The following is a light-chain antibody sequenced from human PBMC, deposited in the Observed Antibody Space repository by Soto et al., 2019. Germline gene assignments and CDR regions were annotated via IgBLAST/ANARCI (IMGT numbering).Light chain of an antibody. Sequence: DMQLTQSPSFLSASVGDRVTITCRASQGISSYLAWYQQKPGKAPKLLIYAASTWQSGVPSRFSGSGSGTEFTLTISSLQPEDFATYYCQHLNSFGGATKLEIK. CDR3: QHLNS. V-gene: IGKV1-9*01. J-gene: IGKJ4*01. CDR2: AAS. CDR1: QGISSY.